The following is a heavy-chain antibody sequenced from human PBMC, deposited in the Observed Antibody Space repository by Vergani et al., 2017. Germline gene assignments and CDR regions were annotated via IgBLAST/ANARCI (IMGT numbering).Heavy chain of an antibody. V-gene: IGHV3-30*02. D-gene: IGHD4-17*01. CDR1: GFTFSACP. Sequence: VQLLQSGGGVIQPGGSVRLSCAASGFTFSACPMTWVRQAPGKGLEWVSMTWYEGNNNYYADSVKGRFTISKDISKKTLSLQMRSLRADDTAVYYCAKDGRENSDYGYFDYWGQGTLVTVSS. J-gene: IGHJ4*02. CDR2: TWYEGNNN. CDR3: AKDGRENSDYGYFDY.